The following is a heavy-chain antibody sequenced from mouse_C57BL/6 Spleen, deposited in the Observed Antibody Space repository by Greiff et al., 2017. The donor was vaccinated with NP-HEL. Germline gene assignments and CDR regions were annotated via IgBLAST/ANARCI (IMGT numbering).Heavy chain of an antibody. J-gene: IGHJ3*01. Sequence: EVQVVESGGDLVKPGGSLKLSCAASGFTFSSYGMSWVRQTPDKRLEWVATISSGGSYTYYPDSVKGRFTISRDNAKNTLYLQMSSRKTEDTAMYYCARHDDYSNYREAWFAYWGQGTLVTVSA. CDR2: ISSGGSYT. V-gene: IGHV5-6*01. CDR1: GFTFSSYG. D-gene: IGHD2-5*01. CDR3: ARHDDYSNYREAWFAY.